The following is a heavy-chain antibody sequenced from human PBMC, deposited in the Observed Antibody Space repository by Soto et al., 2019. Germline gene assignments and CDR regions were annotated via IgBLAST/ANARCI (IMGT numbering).Heavy chain of an antibody. D-gene: IGHD1-26*01. Sequence: QVQLVESGGGVVQPGRSLRLSCAASGFTFSSYGMHWVRQAPGKGLEWVAVIWYDGSNKYYADSVKGRFTISRDNSKNTLYLQMNSLRAEDTAVYYCARDRGRRNAGRREDPLVRSSSWFDPWGQGTLVTVSS. J-gene: IGHJ5*02. CDR3: ARDRGRRNAGRREDPLVRSSSWFDP. V-gene: IGHV3-33*01. CDR2: IWYDGSNK. CDR1: GFTFSSYG.